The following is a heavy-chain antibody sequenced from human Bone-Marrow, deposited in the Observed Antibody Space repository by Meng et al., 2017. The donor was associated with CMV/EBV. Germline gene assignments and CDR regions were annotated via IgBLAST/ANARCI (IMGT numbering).Heavy chain of an antibody. CDR2: ISSSSSYI. CDR1: GFTFSSYS. V-gene: IGHV3-21*04. CDR3: AGGRYFDWLYDY. J-gene: IGHJ4*02. D-gene: IGHD3-9*01. Sequence: GGSLRLSCAASGFTFSSYSMNWVRQAPGKGLEWVSSISSSSSYIYYADSVKGRFTISRDNSKNTLYLQMNSLRAEDTAVYYCAGGRYFDWLYDYWGQGTLVTVSS.